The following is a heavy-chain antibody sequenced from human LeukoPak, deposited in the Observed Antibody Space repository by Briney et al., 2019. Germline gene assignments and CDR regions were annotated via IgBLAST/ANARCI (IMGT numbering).Heavy chain of an antibody. CDR3: AKDVADSGYHFYGMDV. Sequence: PGGSLRLSCAASGFTFSSYGVHWVRQAPGKGLEWVAVISYDGSNKYYADSVKGRFTISRDNSKNTLYLQMNSLRAEDTAVYYCAKDVADSGYHFYGMDVWGQGTTVTVSS. CDR1: GFTFSSYG. CDR2: ISYDGSNK. J-gene: IGHJ6*02. D-gene: IGHD1-26*01. V-gene: IGHV3-30*18.